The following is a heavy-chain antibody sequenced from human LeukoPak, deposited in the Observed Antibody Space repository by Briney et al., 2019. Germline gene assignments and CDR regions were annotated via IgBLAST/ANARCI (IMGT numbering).Heavy chain of an antibody. J-gene: IGHJ5*01. CDR1: GFIFRNYA. V-gene: IGHV3-30*01. CDR2: ISYDGTNK. Sequence: SGGSLRLSCAASGFIFRNYAMHWVRQAPGKGLDWVAVISYDGTNKYYADSVKGRFTISRDNSKNTLLLQMNSLRVEDTAVYYCAREFDSWGQGTLVTVSS. CDR3: AREFDS.